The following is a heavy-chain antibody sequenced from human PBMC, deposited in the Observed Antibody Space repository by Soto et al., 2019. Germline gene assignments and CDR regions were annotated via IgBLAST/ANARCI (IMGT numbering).Heavy chain of an antibody. CDR3: ASESVWFGEFNYYYNGMDV. CDR2: IFYSGTT. J-gene: IGHJ6*02. V-gene: IGHV4-30-4*01. Sequence: SETLSLTCTISGGSISSGNYYRTWLRQPPGKGLEWIGNIFYSGTTYYNPSLKNRVTISVDTSKNKFSLKVDSVSAADTAVYYCASESVWFGEFNYYYNGMDVWGQGIMVTVSS. D-gene: IGHD3-10*01. CDR1: GGSISSGNYY.